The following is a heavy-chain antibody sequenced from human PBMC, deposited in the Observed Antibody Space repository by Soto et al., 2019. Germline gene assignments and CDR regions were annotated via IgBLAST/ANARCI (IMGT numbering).Heavy chain of an antibody. CDR2: IYYIGST. Sequence: QVQLQESGPGLVKPSQTLSLTCTVSGGSISSGGYYWNWIRQHPGKGLEWIGYIYYIGSTYYNPSLRIRVTISLDTSKNQFALKPSSVTAADTAVYYCARSVFPWGQGTLVTVSS. V-gene: IGHV4-31*03. CDR3: ARSVFP. J-gene: IGHJ5*02. CDR1: GGSISSGGYY.